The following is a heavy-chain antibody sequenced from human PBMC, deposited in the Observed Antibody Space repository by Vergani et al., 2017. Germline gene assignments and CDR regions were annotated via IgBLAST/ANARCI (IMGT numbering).Heavy chain of an antibody. D-gene: IGHD3-16*01. CDR2: IYYTGIT. CDR3: VGAQGGDVPHDKRGYFFYGMDV. J-gene: IGHJ6*02. Sequence: QVRLQESGPGLVKPPGTLSLTCAVSGVSIKSGFWWNWVRQPPGKGREGIGEIYYTGITNYNSSLKSRVSMAVDTSKNQFSLNLTSVTAADTAMYYCVGAQGGDVPHDKRGYFFYGMDVWGQGTTVTVSS. V-gene: IGHV4-4*03. CDR1: GVSIKSGFW.